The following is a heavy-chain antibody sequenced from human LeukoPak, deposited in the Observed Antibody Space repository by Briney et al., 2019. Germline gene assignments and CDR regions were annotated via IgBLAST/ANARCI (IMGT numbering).Heavy chain of an antibody. V-gene: IGHV3-23*01. CDR1: GFTFSGFA. Sequence: GGSLRLSCAASGFTFSGFAMSWVRRTPGKGLEWVSGISGSGDNTLYADSVKGRFTISRDNAKNSVYLQMNSLRAEDTAVYYCARVWSSGYTKDYWGQGTLVTVSS. D-gene: IGHD3-22*01. CDR3: ARVWSSGYTKDY. CDR2: ISGSGDNT. J-gene: IGHJ4*02.